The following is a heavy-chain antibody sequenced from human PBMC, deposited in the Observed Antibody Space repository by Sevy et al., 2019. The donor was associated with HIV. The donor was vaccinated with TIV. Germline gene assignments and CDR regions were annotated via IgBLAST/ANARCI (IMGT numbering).Heavy chain of an antibody. CDR1: GYTFTGQY. J-gene: IGHJ4*02. V-gene: IGHV1-2*02. CDR2: INPNSSGT. CDR3: ARHLRLGGDSYGSFDY. D-gene: IGHD5-18*01. Sequence: AAVKVSCKASGYTFTGQYIHWVRQAPRQGLERRGWINPNSSGTNYAQEFQGRVTMSRDTYISTAYMELSGLKSDDTAIYYCARHLRLGGDSYGSFDYWGQGTLVTVSS.